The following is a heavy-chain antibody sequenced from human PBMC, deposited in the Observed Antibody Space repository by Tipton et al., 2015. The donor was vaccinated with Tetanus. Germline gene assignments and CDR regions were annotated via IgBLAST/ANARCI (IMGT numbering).Heavy chain of an antibody. CDR2: IYQNGDA. CDR3: ARERIEAFYYHGLDV. V-gene: IGHV4-59*01. CDR1: SGSISSFY. D-gene: IGHD2-21*01. J-gene: IGHJ6*02. Sequence: LRLSCTVSSGSISSFYWYWIRQPPGKGLEWIAYIYQNGDANYNPSLQSRVTISVDTSKNQFSLQLAFVTAADTAIYYCARERIEAFYYHGLDVWGPGTTVTVSS.